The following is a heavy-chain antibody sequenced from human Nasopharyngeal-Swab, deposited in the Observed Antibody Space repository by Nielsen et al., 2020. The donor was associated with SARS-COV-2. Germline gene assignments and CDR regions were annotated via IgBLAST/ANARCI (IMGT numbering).Heavy chain of an antibody. J-gene: IGHJ6*02. CDR3: ARDHIVGATTGYYYGMDV. CDR2: ISAYNGNT. Sequence: ASVKVSCKASGYTLTSYGISWVRQAPGQGLEWMGWISAYNGNTNYAQKLQGRVTMTTDTSTSTAYMELRSLRSDDTAVYYCARDHIVGATTGYYYGMDVWGQGTTVTVSS. CDR1: GYTLTSYG. V-gene: IGHV1-18*01. D-gene: IGHD1-26*01.